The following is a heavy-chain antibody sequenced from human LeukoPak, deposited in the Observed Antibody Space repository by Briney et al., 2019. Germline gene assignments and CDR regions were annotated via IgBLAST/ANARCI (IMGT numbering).Heavy chain of an antibody. D-gene: IGHD6-13*01. CDR3: ARVAAPGPLYYYGMDV. V-gene: IGHV6-1*01. CDR2: AYYRSKWFY. CDR1: GDSVSSNGVA. Sequence: SQTLSLTCAISGDSVSSNGVAWNWIRQSPSRGLEWLGRAYYRSKWFYDYAVSVKSRIIINLDTSKNQFSLQLNSVTPEDTAVDYCARVAAPGPLYYYGMDVWGKGTTVTVSS. J-gene: IGHJ6*04.